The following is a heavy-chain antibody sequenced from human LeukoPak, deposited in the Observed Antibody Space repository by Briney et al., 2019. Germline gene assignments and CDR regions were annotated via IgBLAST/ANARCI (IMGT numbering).Heavy chain of an antibody. J-gene: IGHJ4*02. D-gene: IGHD1-26*01. CDR3: AKDVGKWESLHFFDY. CDR1: GFTFGTYS. CDR2: ISSSSSTI. Sequence: GGSLRLSCAASGFTFGTYSMNWVRQAPGKGLEWVSYISSSSSTIYYADSVKGRFTISRDNAKNSLYLQMNSLRAEDTAVYYCAKDVGKWESLHFFDYWGQGTLVTVSS. V-gene: IGHV3-48*01.